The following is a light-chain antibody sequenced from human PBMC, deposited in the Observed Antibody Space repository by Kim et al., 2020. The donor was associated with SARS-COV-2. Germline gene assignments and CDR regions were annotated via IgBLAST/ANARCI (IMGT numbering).Light chain of an antibody. Sequence: APGMTARMTWGGNNIGSKSVHWYQQKPGQAPVLVIYYDSDRPSGIPERFSGSNSGNTATLTISRVEAGDEADYYCQVWDSSSDHWVFGGGTKLTVL. J-gene: IGLJ3*02. CDR3: QVWDSSSDHWV. V-gene: IGLV3-21*04. CDR1: NIGSKS. CDR2: YDS.